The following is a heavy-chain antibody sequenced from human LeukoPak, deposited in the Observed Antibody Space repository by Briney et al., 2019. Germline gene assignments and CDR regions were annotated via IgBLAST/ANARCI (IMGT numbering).Heavy chain of an antibody. CDR3: ARSPSGYRFDS. D-gene: IGHD3-22*01. J-gene: IGHJ4*02. CDR2: ISNSGST. Sequence: PSETLSLTCNVSGASISSNYLSWIRKPPGKGLEWIGYISNSGSTNYHPSLKSRVTISSDTSKTQFTLKLTSVTAADTAVYYCARSPSGYRFDSWGQGTLVTVSS. CDR1: GASISSNY. V-gene: IGHV4-59*01.